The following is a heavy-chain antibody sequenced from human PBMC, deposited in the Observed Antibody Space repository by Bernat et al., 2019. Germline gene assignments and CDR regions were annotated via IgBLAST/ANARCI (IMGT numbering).Heavy chain of an antibody. CDR1: GGSISSGYY. D-gene: IGHD1-20*01. Sequence: QLQLQESGPGLVKPSETLSLTCTVSGGSISSGYYWGWIRQPPGKGLEWIGSIYHSGSTYYNPSLKSRVTISVDTSKNQFSLKLSSVTAADTAVYYCARSPGRITGINWFDPWGQGTLVTVSS. CDR2: IYHSGST. CDR3: ARSPGRITGINWFDP. V-gene: IGHV4-38-2*02. J-gene: IGHJ5*02.